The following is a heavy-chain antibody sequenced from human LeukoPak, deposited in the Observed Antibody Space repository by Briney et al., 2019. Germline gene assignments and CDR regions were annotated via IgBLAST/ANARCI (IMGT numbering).Heavy chain of an antibody. CDR3: AKGAAFHRSGTYYLDYCDY. D-gene: IGHD3-10*01. Sequence: SLRLSCAASGFNFEYYDMHWVRQVPGKGLEWVSGISWDNARIGYAKSVKGRFTISRDYARNSLYLEMKSLRPEDTALYYCAKGAAFHRSGTYYLDYCDYWGQGTLVTVSS. CDR1: GFNFEYYD. J-gene: IGHJ4*02. CDR2: ISWDNARI. V-gene: IGHV3-9*01.